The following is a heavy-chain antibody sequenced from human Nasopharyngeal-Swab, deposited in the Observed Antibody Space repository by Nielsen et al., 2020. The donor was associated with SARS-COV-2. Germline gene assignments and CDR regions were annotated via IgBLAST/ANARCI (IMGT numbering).Heavy chain of an antibody. D-gene: IGHD1-1*01. V-gene: IGHV4-34*01. CDR2: IYYTGST. CDR3: ARRELGRDAFDY. CDR1: GGSFSGYY. Sequence: SETLSLTCAVYGGSFSGYYWSWIRQPPGKGLEWVGTIYYTGSTYYNPSLKSRVSISVVASNNHFSLMLSSVTAADTAVYYCARRELGRDAFDYWGQGTLVTVSS. J-gene: IGHJ4*02.